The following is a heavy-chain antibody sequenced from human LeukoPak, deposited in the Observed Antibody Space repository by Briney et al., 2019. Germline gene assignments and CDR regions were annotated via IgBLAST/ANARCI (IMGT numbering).Heavy chain of an antibody. CDR2: INPSGGST. D-gene: IGHD3-3*01. CDR3: AREATSLRFLEWLSQFDY. J-gene: IGHJ4*02. Sequence: GASVKVSCKASGYTFTSYYMHWVRQAPGQGLEWMGIINPSGGSTSYAQKFQGRVTMTRDMSTSTVYMELSSLRSEDTAVYYCAREATSLRFLEWLSQFDYWGQGTLVTVS. CDR1: GYTFTSYY. V-gene: IGHV1-46*01.